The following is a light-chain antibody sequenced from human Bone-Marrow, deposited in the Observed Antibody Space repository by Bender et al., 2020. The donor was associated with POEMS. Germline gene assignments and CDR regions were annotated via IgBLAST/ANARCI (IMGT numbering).Light chain of an antibody. CDR1: GSNIGGYP. Sequence: QSVLTQPPSVSGTPGQRVTISCSGSGSNIGGYPVNWYQQLPGTAPRLLIYTNNKRPSGIPDRFSGSKSGTSATLGIAGLQTGDEADYYCGAWDSGLSAAGFGGGTRLTVL. J-gene: IGLJ2*01. CDR2: TNN. CDR3: GAWDSGLSAAG. V-gene: IGLV1-51*01.